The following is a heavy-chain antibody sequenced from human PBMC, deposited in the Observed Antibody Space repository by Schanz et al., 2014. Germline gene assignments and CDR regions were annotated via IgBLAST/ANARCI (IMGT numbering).Heavy chain of an antibody. CDR3: AKTLFPGGTQTFGN. Sequence: EVQLVESGGGVVRPGGSLRLSCAASGFTFGDYAMTWVRQAPGKGLEWVSAINTGVNTYYADSVRGRFTMSRDNSKSTLYVEMNSLRVEDTAVYYCAKTLFPGGTQTFGNWGRGTLVTVSS. J-gene: IGHJ4*02. CDR2: INTGVNT. V-gene: IGHV3-23*04. CDR1: GFTFGDYA. D-gene: IGHD2-8*02.